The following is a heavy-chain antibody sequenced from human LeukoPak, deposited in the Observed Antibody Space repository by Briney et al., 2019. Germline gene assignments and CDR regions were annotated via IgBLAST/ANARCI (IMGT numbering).Heavy chain of an antibody. V-gene: IGHV3-7*03. CDR2: IKQDGSET. CDR3: AKDLYDSSGYFDY. J-gene: IGHJ4*02. D-gene: IGHD3-22*01. Sequence: GVSLRLSCGASGFTYTTYWMNWVRQAPGKGLEWVANIKQDGSETYYVDSVKGRFTISRDNDRNSVYLQMNSLRAEDTAVYYCAKDLYDSSGYFDYWGQGTLVTVSS. CDR1: GFTYTTYW.